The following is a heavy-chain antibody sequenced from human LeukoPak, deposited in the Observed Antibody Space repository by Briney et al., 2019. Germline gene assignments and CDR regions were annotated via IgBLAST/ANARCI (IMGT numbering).Heavy chain of an antibody. CDR3: ARESPRYYYGSGSLIDY. Sequence: SETLSLTCAVSDDSISSDYWSWIRQPPGKGLEWIGYIYYTGSTNYNPSLKSRVTISVDTSKNQFSLKLSSVTAADTAVYYCARESPRYYYGSGSLIDYWGQGTLVTVSS. CDR1: DDSISSDY. D-gene: IGHD3-10*01. V-gene: IGHV4-59*12. CDR2: IYYTGST. J-gene: IGHJ4*02.